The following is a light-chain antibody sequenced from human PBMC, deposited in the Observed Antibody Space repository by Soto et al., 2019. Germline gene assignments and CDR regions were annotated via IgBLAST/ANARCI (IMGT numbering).Light chain of an antibody. CDR2: DAS. CDR1: QTISRW. Sequence: DIQLTHTPSTFPACVGDEVTITCRASQTISRWLAWYQQKPGRAPKLLIYDASTLESGVPSRFSGSGSETEFTLTISRLQPDDFATYFCHSRAFGQGTRLEIK. J-gene: IGKJ5*01. V-gene: IGKV1-5*01. CDR3: HSRA.